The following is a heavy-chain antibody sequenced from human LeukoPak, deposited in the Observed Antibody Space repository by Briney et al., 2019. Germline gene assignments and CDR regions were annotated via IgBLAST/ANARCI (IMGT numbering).Heavy chain of an antibody. CDR3: ASEDIVVVPAAIGGA. Sequence: SGTLSLTCAVYGGSFSGYYWSWIRQPPGKGLEWIGEINHSGSTNYNPSLKSRVTISVDTSKNQFFLKLSSVTAADTAVYYCASEDIVVVPAAIGGAWGQGTLVTVSS. V-gene: IGHV4-34*01. J-gene: IGHJ5*02. CDR1: GGSFSGYY. D-gene: IGHD2-2*02. CDR2: INHSGST.